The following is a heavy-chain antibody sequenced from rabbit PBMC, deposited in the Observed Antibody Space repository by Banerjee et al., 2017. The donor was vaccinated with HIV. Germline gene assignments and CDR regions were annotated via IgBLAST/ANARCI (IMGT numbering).Heavy chain of an antibody. J-gene: IGHJ3*01. Sequence: QSLEESGGDLAKPGASLTLTCTATGFSFSSDYNMCWVRQAPGKGLEWIGCINTSSGRTYYASWAKGRFTISKTSSTTVTLQMTSLTAADTATYFCGSREKLDLWGQGTLVTVS. V-gene: IGHV1S40*01. CDR2: INTSSGRT. CDR1: GFSFSSDYN. CDR3: GSREKLDL.